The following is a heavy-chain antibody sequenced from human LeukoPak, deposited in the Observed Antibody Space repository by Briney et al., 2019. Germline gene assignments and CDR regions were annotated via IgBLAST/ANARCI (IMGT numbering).Heavy chain of an antibody. V-gene: IGHV3-49*04. D-gene: IGHD2-2*01. CDR1: GFTFGDHS. CDR3: VRHDGMVLPV. CDR2: ITSKPYGETS. J-gene: IGHJ4*02. Sequence: GGSLRLSCTGSGFTFGDHSMSWVRQAPGKGLEWVGFITSKPYGETSHYAASVSGRFSFSRDDSKSIAYLQMNSLKTEDTAVYYCVRHDGMVLPVWGQGTLVTVSS.